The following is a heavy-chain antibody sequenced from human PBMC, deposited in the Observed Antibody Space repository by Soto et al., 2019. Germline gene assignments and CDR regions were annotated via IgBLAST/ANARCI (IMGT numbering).Heavy chain of an antibody. CDR3: ARDSPPVDY. Sequence: QVQLVQSGAEVKKPGASVKVSCKASGYTFTNYGISWVRQAPGQGLEWMGWISAYNGKKMYAEKVQGRVNMTTDTSTSTAYMELRSLRSDDTAVYYCARDSPPVDYWGQGTLVTVSS. CDR2: ISAYNGKK. J-gene: IGHJ4*02. V-gene: IGHV1-18*01. CDR1: GYTFTNYG.